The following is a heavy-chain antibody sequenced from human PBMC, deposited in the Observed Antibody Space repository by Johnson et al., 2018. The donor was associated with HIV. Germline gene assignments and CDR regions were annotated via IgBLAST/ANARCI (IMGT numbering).Heavy chain of an antibody. D-gene: IGHD6-6*01. V-gene: IGHV3-11*04. J-gene: IGHJ3*02. Sequence: QVQLVESGGGLVKPGGSLRLSCAASGFTFSDDYMSWIRQAPGKGLEWVSYISRSGSTITYADSVKGRCTISRDNTKNSLYLQMNSLRAEDTAVYYCARAEQLAGGAFDIWGQGTMVTVSS. CDR3: ARAEQLAGGAFDI. CDR2: ISRSGSTI. CDR1: GFTFSDDY.